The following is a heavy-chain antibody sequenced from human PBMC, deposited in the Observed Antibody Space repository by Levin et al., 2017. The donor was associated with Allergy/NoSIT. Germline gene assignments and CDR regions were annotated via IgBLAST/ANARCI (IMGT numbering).Heavy chain of an antibody. Sequence: SCAASGFTFSDYNMNWVRQAPGKGLEWVSNISSTISPIYYADSVRGRFTISRDNAKNSLYLQMNSLRPEDTAVYYCARGRREYGYVFDLWGQGALVTVSS. CDR3: ARGRREYGYVFDL. CDR1: GFTFSDYN. V-gene: IGHV3-48*01. J-gene: IGHJ4*02. CDR2: ISSTISPI. D-gene: IGHD3-10*01.